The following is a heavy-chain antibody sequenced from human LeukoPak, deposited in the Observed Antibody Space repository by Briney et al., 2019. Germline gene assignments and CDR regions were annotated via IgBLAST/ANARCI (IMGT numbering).Heavy chain of an antibody. J-gene: IGHJ6*03. CDR2: ISSSSSYI. V-gene: IGHV3-21*01. Sequence: GGSLRLSCAASGFTFSSYSMNWVRQAPGKRLEWVSSISSSSSYIYYADSVKGRFTISRDNAKNSLYLQMNSLRAEDTAVYYCASEPYYYYYYMDVWGKGTTVTVSS. CDR3: ASEPYYYYYYMDV. CDR1: GFTFSSYS.